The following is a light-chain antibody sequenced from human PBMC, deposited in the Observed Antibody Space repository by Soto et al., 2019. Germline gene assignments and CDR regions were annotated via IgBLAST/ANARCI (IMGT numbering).Light chain of an antibody. J-gene: IGLJ3*02. V-gene: IGLV2-8*01. CDR2: EVS. CDR3: NSYAGSNNWV. Sequence: QSALTQPPSASGSPGQSVTIYCTGTSSDVGGYNYVSWYQQHPGKAPKLMIYEVSKRPSGVPDRFSGSKSGNTASLNVSGLQAEDEADYYCNSYAGSNNWVFGGGTKVTVL. CDR1: SSDVGGYNY.